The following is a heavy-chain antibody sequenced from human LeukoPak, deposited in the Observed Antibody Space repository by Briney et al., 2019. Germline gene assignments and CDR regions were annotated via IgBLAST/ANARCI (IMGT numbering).Heavy chain of an antibody. CDR2: MNTNSCNT. J-gene: IGHJ5*02. Sequence: ASVTVSCKASGYTFTSYDINWVRQAAGQGLEWMGWMNTNSCNTAYAQKFQGRATMTRNTSISTAYMELSSLRSEDTAVYYCARGRSDILTGYYNRFDPWGQGTLVTVSS. CDR1: GYTFTSYD. D-gene: IGHD3-9*01. CDR3: ARGRSDILTGYYNRFDP. V-gene: IGHV1-8*01.